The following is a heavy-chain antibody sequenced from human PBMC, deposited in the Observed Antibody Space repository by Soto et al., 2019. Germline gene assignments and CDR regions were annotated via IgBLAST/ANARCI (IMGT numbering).Heavy chain of an antibody. CDR1: GGSISSSSYY. D-gene: IGHD1-20*01. Sequence: SETLSLTCTVSGGSISSSSYYWGWIRQPPGKGLEWIGSIYYSGSTYYNPSLKSRVTISVATSKNQFSLKLSSVTAADTAVYYCARDGGRYNWNGWFDPWGQGTLVTVSS. V-gene: IGHV4-39*07. CDR2: IYYSGST. CDR3: ARDGGRYNWNGWFDP. J-gene: IGHJ5*02.